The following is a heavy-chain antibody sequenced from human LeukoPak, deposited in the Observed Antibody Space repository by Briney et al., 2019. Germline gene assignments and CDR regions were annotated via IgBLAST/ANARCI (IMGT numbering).Heavy chain of an antibody. D-gene: IGHD3-10*01. CDR3: ARVVGGQYGSGIDF. Sequence: GGSLRLSCAASGFTVSSNYMSWVRQAPGKGLEWVSSISRTSSYIYYADSVKGRFTISRDNAKNSLYLQMNSLRAEDTAVYYCARVVGGQYGSGIDFWGQGTLVTVSS. V-gene: IGHV3-21*01. J-gene: IGHJ4*02. CDR1: GFTVSSNY. CDR2: ISRTSSYI.